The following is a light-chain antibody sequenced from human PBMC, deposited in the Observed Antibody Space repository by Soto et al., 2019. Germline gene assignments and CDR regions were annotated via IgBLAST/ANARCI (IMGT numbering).Light chain of an antibody. CDR1: SDDIGTFKY. Sequence: QSVLAQPASVSGSPGQSITISCTGTSDDIGTFKYVSWYQQHTGKAPKLLIYEVSVRPSGISGRFSASKSGNTASLTISALRAEDEADYYCSSYRASSKEVFGTGTKATVL. V-gene: IGLV2-14*01. CDR2: EVS. J-gene: IGLJ1*01. CDR3: SSYRASSKEV.